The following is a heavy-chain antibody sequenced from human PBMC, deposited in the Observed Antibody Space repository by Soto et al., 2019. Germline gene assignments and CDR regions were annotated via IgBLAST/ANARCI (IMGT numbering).Heavy chain of an antibody. D-gene: IGHD6-25*01. V-gene: IGHV4-59*01. CDR1: GGSISSYY. Sequence: QVHLQESGPGLVKPSETLSLTCTVSGGSISSYYWSWIRQPPGKGLEWIGYVFYTGITKYNPSFQSRATISGDTSRNQCSLNLMSVAAADTAGYYCAKWGAAAGTTWGKGILVNVSP. CDR2: VFYTGIT. CDR3: AKWGAAAGTT. J-gene: IGHJ4*02.